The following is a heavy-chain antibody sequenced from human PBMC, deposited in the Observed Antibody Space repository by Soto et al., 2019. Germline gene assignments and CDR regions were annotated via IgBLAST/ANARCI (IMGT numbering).Heavy chain of an antibody. CDR3: ASDDSSVP. CDR2: IYDSGRT. J-gene: IGHJ5*02. D-gene: IGHD3-22*01. V-gene: IGHV4-30-4*01. Sequence: QVQLQESGPGLVKPSQTLSLTCTVSGGSISSGAYYWSWIRQPPGKGLEWIGYIYDSGRTYYNPSLKSRVTISVDTSKNQFSLKLSSVTAADTAVYYCASDDSSVPWGQGTLVTVSS. CDR1: GGSISSGAYY.